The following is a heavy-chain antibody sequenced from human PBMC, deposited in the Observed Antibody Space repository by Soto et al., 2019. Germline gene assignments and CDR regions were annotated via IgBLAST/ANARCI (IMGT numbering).Heavy chain of an antibody. Sequence: PSETLSLTCAVYGGSFANYYWNWIRQPPGKGLEWIGEINYSGSTDYNPSLESRVTISVDTSKNQFSLNLSSVTAADTAIYYCARSREQWLVDAFDIWGQGTMVTVSS. D-gene: IGHD6-19*01. CDR3: ARSREQWLVDAFDI. CDR2: INYSGST. V-gene: IGHV4-34*01. J-gene: IGHJ3*02. CDR1: GGSFANYY.